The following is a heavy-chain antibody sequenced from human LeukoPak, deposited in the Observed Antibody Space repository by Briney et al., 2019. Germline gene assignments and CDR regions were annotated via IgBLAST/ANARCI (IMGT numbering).Heavy chain of an antibody. J-gene: IGHJ4*02. D-gene: IGHD3-10*01. CDR1: GFPFSGYS. Sequence: GGSLRLSCAASGFPFSGYSLTWVRQAPGKGLEWISYISSSNTIYYADSVKGRFTISRDNAKNSLYLQMNSLTADDTAVYYCARLGRFLRVDYFDYWGQGTLVTVSS. V-gene: IGHV3-48*01. CDR2: ISSSNTI. CDR3: ARLGRFLRVDYFDY.